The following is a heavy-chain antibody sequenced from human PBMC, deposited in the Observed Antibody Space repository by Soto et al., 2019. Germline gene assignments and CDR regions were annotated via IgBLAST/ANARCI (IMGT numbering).Heavy chain of an antibody. CDR2: IHYSGST. CDR3: AGPTATGWFDP. V-gene: IGHV4-59*08. CDR1: GGSISSYY. J-gene: IGHJ5*02. D-gene: IGHD4-17*01. Sequence: QVQLQESGPGLVKPSETLSLTCTVSGGSISSYYWSWIRQPPGKGLEWIGYIHYSGSTNYNPSLKSRVTISVDTSKNQFSLKLSSVTAADTAVYYCAGPTATGWFDPWGQGTLVTVSS.